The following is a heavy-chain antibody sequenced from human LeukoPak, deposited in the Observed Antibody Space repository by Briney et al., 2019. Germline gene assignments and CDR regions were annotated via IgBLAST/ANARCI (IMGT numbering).Heavy chain of an antibody. Sequence: SETLSLTCTVSGYSLSSGFFCDCIRQSPGKGLEWIGSFSHRGGSYHNPSLKSRVTISVDTSKNQFSLKLLSVTAADTAVYYCARAQDFSDSSGPNYLDFWGQGILVTVSS. CDR1: GYSLSSGFF. CDR3: ARAQDFSDSSGPNYLDF. J-gene: IGHJ4*02. CDR2: FSHRGGS. D-gene: IGHD3-22*01. V-gene: IGHV4-38-2*02.